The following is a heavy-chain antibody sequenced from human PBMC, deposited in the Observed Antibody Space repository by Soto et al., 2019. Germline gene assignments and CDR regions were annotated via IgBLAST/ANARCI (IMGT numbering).Heavy chain of an antibody. D-gene: IGHD3-16*01. CDR2: ISYDGSNK. V-gene: IGHV3-30*03. CDR1: GFTFSSYG. Sequence: QVQLVESGGGVVQPGRSLRLSCAASGFTFSSYGMHWVRQAPGKGLEWVAVISYDGSNKYYADSVKGRFTISRDNSKNTLYLQMTSLRAEDTAVYYCATVGDTYNYGMDVWGQGTTVTVSS. J-gene: IGHJ6*02. CDR3: ATVGDTYNYGMDV.